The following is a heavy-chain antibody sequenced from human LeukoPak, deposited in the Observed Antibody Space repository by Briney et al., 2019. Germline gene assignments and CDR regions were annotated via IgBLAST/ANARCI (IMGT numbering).Heavy chain of an antibody. Sequence: ASVKVSCKASGHTFTGYYIHWVRQAPGQGLEWLGWIDPNTGGTKYAQKFQGRVTMTRDTSISTAYMELSRLRSDDTAVYYCAREGTTDGFDIWGQGTRVTVSS. J-gene: IGHJ3*02. CDR3: AREGTTDGFDI. CDR2: IDPNTGGT. CDR1: GHTFTGYY. D-gene: IGHD1-14*01. V-gene: IGHV1-2*02.